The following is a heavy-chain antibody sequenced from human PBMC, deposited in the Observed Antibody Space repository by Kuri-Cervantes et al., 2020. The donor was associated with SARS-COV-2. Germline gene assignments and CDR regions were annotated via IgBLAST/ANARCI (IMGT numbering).Heavy chain of an antibody. CDR2: IYSNGNT. Sequence: SETLSLTCTVSGGSISTGGYYWSWIRQPAGQGLEWIGYIYSNGNTKYNPSLKSPVTISVDTSRNQLSLKLNSVSAADTAVYYCARMSSWTPDCWGQGTLVTVSS. CDR3: ARMSSWTPDC. J-gene: IGHJ4*02. D-gene: IGHD3/OR15-3a*01. CDR1: GGSISTGGYY. V-gene: IGHV4-61*09.